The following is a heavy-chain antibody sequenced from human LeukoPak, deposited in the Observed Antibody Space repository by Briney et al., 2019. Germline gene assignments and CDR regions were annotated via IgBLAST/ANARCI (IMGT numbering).Heavy chain of an antibody. CDR2: INHSGST. CDR1: GGSFSGYY. Sequence: PLETLSLTCAVYGGSFSGYYWSWIRQPPGKGLEWIGEINHSGSTNYNPSLKSRVTISVDTSKNQFSLKLSSVTAADTAVYYCAKTSGAYWGQGTLVTVSS. V-gene: IGHV4-34*01. CDR3: AKTSGAY. J-gene: IGHJ4*02.